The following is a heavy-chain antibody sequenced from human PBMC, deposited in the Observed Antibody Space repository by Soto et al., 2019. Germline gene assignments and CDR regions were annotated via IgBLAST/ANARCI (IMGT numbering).Heavy chain of an antibody. CDR2: IWYDGSNK. Sequence: GGSLRLSCAAPGVTFSSYGMHWVRQAPGKGLEWVAVIWYDGSNKYYADSVKGRFTISRDNSKNTLYLQMNSLRAEDTAVYYCARGFSSGWPEFDYWGQGTLVTVSS. V-gene: IGHV3-33*01. J-gene: IGHJ4*02. CDR3: ARGFSSGWPEFDY. CDR1: GVTFSSYG. D-gene: IGHD6-19*01.